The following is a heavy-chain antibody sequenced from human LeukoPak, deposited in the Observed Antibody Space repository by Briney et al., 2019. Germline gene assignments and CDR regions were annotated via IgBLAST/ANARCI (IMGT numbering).Heavy chain of an antibody. Sequence: SQTLSLTCTVSGGSISSGGYYWSWIRQHPGKGLEWIGYIYYSGSTYYNPSLKSRVTISVDTSKNQFSLKLSSVTAADTAVYYCARVSRTRGVRGANFNWLDPWGQGTLVTVSS. D-gene: IGHD3-10*01. CDR1: GGSISSGGYY. CDR2: IYYSGST. V-gene: IGHV4-31*03. CDR3: ARVSRTRGVRGANFNWLDP. J-gene: IGHJ5*02.